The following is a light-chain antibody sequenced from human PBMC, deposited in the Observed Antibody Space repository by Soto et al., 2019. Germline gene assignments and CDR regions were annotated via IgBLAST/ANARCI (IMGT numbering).Light chain of an antibody. CDR1: QSLLHSNGYNY. Sequence: DLVMTQSPLSLPVTPGEPASISCRSSQSLLHSNGYNYLDWYLQKPGQSPQLLIYLGSNRASGVPDRFSGSGSGTDFTLKISRVEAGDVGVYYCMQPLQSWTFGQGTKVEIK. CDR2: LGS. CDR3: MQPLQSWT. J-gene: IGKJ1*01. V-gene: IGKV2-28*01.